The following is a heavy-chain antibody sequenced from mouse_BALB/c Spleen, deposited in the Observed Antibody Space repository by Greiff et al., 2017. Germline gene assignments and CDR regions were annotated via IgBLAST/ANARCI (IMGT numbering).Heavy chain of an antibody. CDR2: IYPGGGYT. CDR1: GYTFTTYW. J-gene: IGHJ4*01. D-gene: IGHD4-1*01. V-gene: IGHV1-63*02. Sequence: VQLQQSGAELVRPGTSVKISCKASGYTFTTYWLGWVKQRPGHGLEWIGDIYPGGGYTNYNEKFKGKATLTADTSSSTAYMQLSSLTSEDSAVYFCARDWDEGAMDYWGEGTSVTVSS. CDR3: ARDWDEGAMDY.